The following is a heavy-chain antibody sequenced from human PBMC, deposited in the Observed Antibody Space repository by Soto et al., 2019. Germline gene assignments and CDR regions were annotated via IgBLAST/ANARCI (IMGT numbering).Heavy chain of an antibody. CDR2: ISSSSSTI. Sequence: GGSLRLSCAASGFTFSSYSMNWVRQAPGKGLEWVSYISSSSSTIYYADSVKGRFTISRDNAKNSLYLQMNSLRAEDTAVYYCARDLCSGGSCYYYYYYMDVWGKGTTVTVSS. J-gene: IGHJ6*03. CDR1: GFTFSSYS. CDR3: ARDLCSGGSCYYYYYYMDV. D-gene: IGHD2-15*01. V-gene: IGHV3-48*01.